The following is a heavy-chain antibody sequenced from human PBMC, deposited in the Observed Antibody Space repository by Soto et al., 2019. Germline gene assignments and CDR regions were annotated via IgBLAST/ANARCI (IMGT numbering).Heavy chain of an antibody. CDR3: ARGPNWGDRFDS. V-gene: IGHV1-69*06. CDR2: LIPLFGTT. Sequence: QVQLVQSGAEVKKPGSSVKVSCEASGGTFSGHAISWVRQAPGQGPEWMGGLIPLFGTTQHAQNFQDRLTITSDKSTSTAYMELTSLRFEDTAIYYCARGPNWGDRFDSWGQGTLVTVS. CDR1: GGTFSGHA. J-gene: IGHJ4*02. D-gene: IGHD3-10*01.